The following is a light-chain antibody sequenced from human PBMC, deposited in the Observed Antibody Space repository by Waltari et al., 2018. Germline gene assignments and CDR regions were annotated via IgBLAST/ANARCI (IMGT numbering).Light chain of an antibody. V-gene: IGLV1-44*01. Sequence: QSVLTQPPSASGTPGQRVTISCSGSSSNLGTNPVNWYQQLPGAAPKLPLYSNDQPPSGVPDRFSGSKSGTSASLGISGLQSEDEADYYCATWDDSLNGQLFGGGTKLTVL. CDR2: SND. CDR1: SSNLGTNP. CDR3: ATWDDSLNGQL. J-gene: IGLJ2*01.